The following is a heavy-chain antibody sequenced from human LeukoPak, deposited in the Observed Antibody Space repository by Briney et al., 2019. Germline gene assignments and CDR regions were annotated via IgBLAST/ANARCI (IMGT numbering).Heavy chain of an antibody. Sequence: GRSMRLSCAASGFTFSSYAIHWVRQAQGKGMEWEAVISYDGSNKYYADSVKGRFTISRDNSKNTLYLQMNSLRADDTAVYYCARDQTYYYDSSGYYLADYYYYGMDVWGQGTTVTVSS. CDR2: ISYDGSNK. J-gene: IGHJ6*02. D-gene: IGHD3-22*01. CDR3: ARDQTYYYDSSGYYLADYYYYGMDV. V-gene: IGHV3-30*04. CDR1: GFTFSSYA.